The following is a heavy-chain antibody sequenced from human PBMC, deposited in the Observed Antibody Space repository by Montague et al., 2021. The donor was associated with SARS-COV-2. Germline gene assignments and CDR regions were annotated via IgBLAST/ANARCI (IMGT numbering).Heavy chain of an antibody. CDR3: ARVRAVPATMRIFSLGRSYYGMDV. J-gene: IGHJ6*02. CDR1: GDSISTDNW. CDR2: IYHTGST. D-gene: IGHD2-2*01. V-gene: IGHV4/OR15-8*03. Sequence: SETLSLTCVVSGDSISTDNWWTWVRLPPGKGLEWVGEIYHTGSTKYKPSLKSRVTISVDTSKNQFSLKLSSVTAADSAVYYCARVRAVPATMRIFSLGRSYYGMDVWGQGTTVTVSS.